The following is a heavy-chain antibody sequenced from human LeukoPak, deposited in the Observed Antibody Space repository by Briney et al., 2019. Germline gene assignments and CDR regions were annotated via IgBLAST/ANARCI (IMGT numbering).Heavy chain of an antibody. CDR2: IYYSGTT. D-gene: IGHD4-11*01. Sequence: PSETLSLTCTVSGGSISSGSYYWGWIRQPPGKGLEWIGSIYYSGTTYYNPSLKSRVTISIYTSNNNFSLKLSSVTAADTAVFYCAGVATTPTATFDYWGQGNLVTVSS. V-gene: IGHV4-39*02. J-gene: IGHJ4*02. CDR1: GGSISSGSYY. CDR3: AGVATTPTATFDY.